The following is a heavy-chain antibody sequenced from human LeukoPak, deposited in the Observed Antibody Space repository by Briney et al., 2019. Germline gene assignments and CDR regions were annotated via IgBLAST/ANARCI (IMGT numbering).Heavy chain of an antibody. D-gene: IGHD5-24*01. CDR3: AKDDERFDY. V-gene: IGHV3-23*01. Sequence: GGSLRLSCAASGFTFSNYGMSWVRQAPGKGLEWVSAISGSGGSTYYADSVKGRFTISRDNSKNTLYLQMNSLRAEGTAVYYCAKDDERFDYWGQGTLVTVSS. J-gene: IGHJ4*02. CDR2: ISGSGGST. CDR1: GFTFSNYG.